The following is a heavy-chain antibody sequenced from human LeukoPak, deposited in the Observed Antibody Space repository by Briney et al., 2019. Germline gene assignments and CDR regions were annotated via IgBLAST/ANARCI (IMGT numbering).Heavy chain of an antibody. D-gene: IGHD2-15*01. Sequence: GGSLRLSCAASGFIFSNYPMNWVRQAPGKGLEWISYISSGSSTAYYADSVKGRFTVSRDNANKSLYLQMNSLRAEDTAGYYCVREAYCSGGGCYFFDPWGQGTLVTVSS. CDR1: GFIFSNYP. CDR2: ISSGSSTA. J-gene: IGHJ5*02. CDR3: VREAYCSGGGCYFFDP. V-gene: IGHV3-48*01.